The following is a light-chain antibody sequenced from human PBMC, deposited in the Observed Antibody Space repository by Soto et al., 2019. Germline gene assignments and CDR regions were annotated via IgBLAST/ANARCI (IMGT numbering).Light chain of an antibody. Sequence: IVMTQSPATLSESPEDRATLSCRASQSINNNLAWYQQKPGQAPRLLIYDASTGATDIPARFSGSGSGTEFTLTISSLQSEDSAVYSCQKYKSWFTFGQGTKLEIK. V-gene: IGKV3-15*01. CDR2: DAS. J-gene: IGKJ2*01. CDR3: QKYKSWFT. CDR1: QSINNN.